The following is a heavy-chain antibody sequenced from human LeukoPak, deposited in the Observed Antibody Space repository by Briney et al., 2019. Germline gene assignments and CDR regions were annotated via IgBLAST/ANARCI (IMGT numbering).Heavy chain of an antibody. CDR2: IYYSGST. J-gene: IGHJ5*02. CDR1: GGSISSDGYY. D-gene: IGHD3-3*01. Sequence: PSETLYLTCTVSGGSISSDGYYWSWVRQHPGKGLEWIGYIYYSGSTYYNPSLKSRVTISVDTSKNQFSLKLSSVTAADTAVYYCAREESGMIDFWSGYSLRRWFDPWGQGTLDTVSS. V-gene: IGHV4-31*03. CDR3: AREESGMIDFWSGYSLRRWFDP.